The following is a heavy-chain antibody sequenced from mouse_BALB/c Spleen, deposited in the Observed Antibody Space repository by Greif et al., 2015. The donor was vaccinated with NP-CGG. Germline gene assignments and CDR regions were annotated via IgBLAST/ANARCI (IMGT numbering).Heavy chain of an antibody. J-gene: IGHJ3*01. CDR2: INPSNGRT. V-gene: IGHV1S81*02. Sequence: QVQLKQSGAELVKPGASVKLSCKASGYTFTSYWMHWVEQRPGQGLEWIGEINPSNGRTNYNEKFKSKATLTVDKSSSTAYMQLSSLTSEDSAVYYCARGYYDYDWFAYWGQGTLVTVSA. D-gene: IGHD2-4*01. CDR3: ARGYYDYDWFAY. CDR1: GYTFTSYW.